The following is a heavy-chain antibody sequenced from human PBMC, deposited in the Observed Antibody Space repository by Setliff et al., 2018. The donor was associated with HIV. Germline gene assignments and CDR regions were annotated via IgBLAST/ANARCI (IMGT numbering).Heavy chain of an antibody. J-gene: IGHJ4*02. CDR3: ASEMTGGYFDY. CDR2: IIPTLNIA. Sequence: SVKVSCKASGGTISSYAIGWVRQAPGQGLEWMGCIIPTLNIAKPTQKFRDRVTFTADTSTSTTYMEMSSLKSEDTALYYCASEMTGGYFDYWGQGTLVTVAS. V-gene: IGHV1-69*10. D-gene: IGHD3-10*01. CDR1: GGTISSYA.